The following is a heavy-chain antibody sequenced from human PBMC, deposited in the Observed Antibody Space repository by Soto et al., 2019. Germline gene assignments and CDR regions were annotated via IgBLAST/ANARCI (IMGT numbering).Heavy chain of an antibody. CDR1: GSSISSYY. V-gene: IGHV4-59*01. CDR2: IHYSGST. CDR3: ARARYQLLHPYYYGMDV. Sequence: PSETLSLTCTVSGSSISSYYWSWIRQSPGNGLEWIGYIHYSGSTKSNPSLKSRVTISVDTSRNQVSLKLSSVTAADSAVYFCARARYQLLHPYYYGMDVWGQGTTVTVSS. J-gene: IGHJ6*02. D-gene: IGHD2-2*01.